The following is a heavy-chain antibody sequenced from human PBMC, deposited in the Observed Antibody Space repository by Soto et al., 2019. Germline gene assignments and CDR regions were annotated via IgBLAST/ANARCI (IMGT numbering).Heavy chain of an antibody. V-gene: IGHV3-23*01. D-gene: IGHD1-26*01. CDR1: GFTFSNYA. J-gene: IGHJ4*02. Sequence: EVQILQSGGGLEQPGGSLRLSCAASGFTFSNYAMSWIRQAPGKGLEWVSTIRETGNTYYADSVRGRFATSRDNSENTFYLKMSSLRAEDTAVYYCAKQQMGVIRALDYWGQGTLVIVSS. CDR2: IRETGNT. CDR3: AKQQMGVIRALDY.